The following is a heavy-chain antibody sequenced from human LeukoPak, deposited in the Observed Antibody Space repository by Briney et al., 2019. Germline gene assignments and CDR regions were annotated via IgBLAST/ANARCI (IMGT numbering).Heavy chain of an antibody. CDR2: ISYDGSNK. CDR1: GLTFRSYA. CDR3: ARASGYYYNDAFDI. Sequence: PGGSLRLSCAASGLTFRSYAMTWVRQAPGKGLEWVAVISYDGSNKYYADSVKGRFTISRDNSKNTLYLQMNSLRAEDTAVYYCARASGYYYNDAFDIWGQGTMVTVSS. J-gene: IGHJ3*02. V-gene: IGHV3-30*04. D-gene: IGHD3-22*01.